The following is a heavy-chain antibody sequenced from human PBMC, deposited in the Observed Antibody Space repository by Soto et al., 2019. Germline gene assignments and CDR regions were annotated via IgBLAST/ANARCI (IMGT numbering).Heavy chain of an antibody. J-gene: IGHJ6*03. Sequence: EVQLVESGGGLVKPGGSLRLSCVVSGFTFSSYSMNWGRQAPGKGLEWVSSISSGSNYTYYADSVKGRFTISRDNAKNSVYLQMNSLRAEDTALYYCARDFKESQYYYYCIDVWGKGTTVTVSS. D-gene: IGHD3-10*01. CDR1: GFTFSSYS. CDR2: ISSGSNYT. CDR3: ARDFKESQYYYYCIDV. V-gene: IGHV3-21*06.